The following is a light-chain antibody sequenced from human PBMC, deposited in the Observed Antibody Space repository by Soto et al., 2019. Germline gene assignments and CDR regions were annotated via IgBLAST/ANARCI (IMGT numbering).Light chain of an antibody. Sequence: ETVMTQSPATLSVSPGGRATLSCRASQSVSSSYLAWYQQKPGQAPRLLIYGASSRATGIPDRFSGSGSGTDFTLTISRLEPEDFAVYYCQQYRAFGQGTKV. J-gene: IGKJ1*01. CDR1: QSVSSSY. CDR3: QQYRA. V-gene: IGKV3-20*01. CDR2: GAS.